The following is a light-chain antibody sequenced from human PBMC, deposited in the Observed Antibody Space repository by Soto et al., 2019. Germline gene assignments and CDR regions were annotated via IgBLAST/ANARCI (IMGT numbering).Light chain of an antibody. CDR1: SSNLRGNT. CDR2: NDG. J-gene: IGLJ3*02. V-gene: IGLV1-44*01. CDR3: AAWDDRLDGWV. Sequence: QSVLTQSPSASGTPGQRVTISCSGSSSNLRGNTVNWYKQLPGTAPKLLIYNDGQRPSGVPDRFSGSKSGTSASLTISGLQSEDEADYYCAAWDDRLDGWVFGGGTKLTVL.